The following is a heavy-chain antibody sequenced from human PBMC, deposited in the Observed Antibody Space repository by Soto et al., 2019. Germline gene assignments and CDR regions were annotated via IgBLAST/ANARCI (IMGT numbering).Heavy chain of an antibody. Sequence: PSETLSLTCAVSGDSISGSQWWSWVRLPPGKGLEWIGEISHTGTTNYNPSLKSRVTMSVDKPKNQFSLNLTSVTAADTAVYYCASSSLYGMDVWGQGTTVTVSS. CDR2: ISHTGTT. CDR3: ASSSLYGMDV. V-gene: IGHV4-4*02. J-gene: IGHJ6*02. CDR1: GDSISGSQW.